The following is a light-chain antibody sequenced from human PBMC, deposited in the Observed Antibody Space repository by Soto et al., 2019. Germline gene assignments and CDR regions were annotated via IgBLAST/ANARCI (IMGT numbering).Light chain of an antibody. CDR3: NSYTSNNTYV. CDR2: DVS. Sequence: QSALTQPASVSGSPGQAITISCSGTSSDVGAFNYVSWYQQHPGKAPKLVIYDVSNRPSGVSNRFSGSKSGNTASLPISGLRAEDEADYYCNSYTSNNTYVFGTGTKVTVL. V-gene: IGLV2-14*03. CDR1: SSDVGAFNY. J-gene: IGLJ1*01.